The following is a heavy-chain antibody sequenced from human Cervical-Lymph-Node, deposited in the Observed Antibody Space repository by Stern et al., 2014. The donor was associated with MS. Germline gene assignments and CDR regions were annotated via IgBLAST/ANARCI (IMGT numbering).Heavy chain of an antibody. CDR3: ARLTSGLDY. Sequence: QVQLQESGPGLVKPSQTLSLICTVSGGSISIDDYYWSWVRQFPGKGLEWIGYIDYTGSTYYSPSLESRVIMSVETSQNQFSLNLTSVTAADTAIYYCARLTSGLDYWGQGTLVTVSS. CDR1: GGSISIDDYY. V-gene: IGHV4-31*03. D-gene: IGHD3-3*01. J-gene: IGHJ4*02. CDR2: IDYTGST.